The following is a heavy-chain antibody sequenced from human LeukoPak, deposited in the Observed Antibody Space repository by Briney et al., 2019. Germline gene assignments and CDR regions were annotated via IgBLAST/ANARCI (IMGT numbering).Heavy chain of an antibody. Sequence: SETLSLTCTVSGGSISSYYWSWIRQPPGKGLEWIGYIYYSGSTNYNPSLKSQVTISVDTSKNQFSLKLSSVTAADTAVYYCARDRLERDYYYGMDVWGQGTTVTVSS. CDR2: IYYSGST. CDR3: ARDRLERDYYYGMDV. CDR1: GGSISSYY. J-gene: IGHJ6*02. V-gene: IGHV4-59*01. D-gene: IGHD1-1*01.